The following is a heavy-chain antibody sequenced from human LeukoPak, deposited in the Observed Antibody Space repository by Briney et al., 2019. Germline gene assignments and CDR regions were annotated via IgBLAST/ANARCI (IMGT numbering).Heavy chain of an antibody. CDR3: ARRTTDSSGNYYGAFDI. D-gene: IGHD3-22*01. J-gene: IGHJ3*02. CDR1: GGSFGGYF. Sequence: SETLSLTCAVYGGSFGGYFWNWIRQTPGKGLEWIGEINHSGSTNYNPSLKSRDTISVDTSKNQFSLKLNSVTAADTAVYYCARRTTDSSGNYYGAFDIWGQGTVVTVSS. CDR2: INHSGST. V-gene: IGHV4-34*01.